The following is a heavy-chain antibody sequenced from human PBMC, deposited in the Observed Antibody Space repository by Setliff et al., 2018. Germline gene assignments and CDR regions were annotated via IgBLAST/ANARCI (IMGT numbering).Heavy chain of an antibody. Sequence: GGSLRLSCVVSGFTFSDYWMHWVRQVPGKGLVWVSRINNDGSSITYTDSVKGRFTTSRDNAKDTLYLQMNSLRAEDTAVYYCATNPPKGPSGGYYYDDPYYYYMDVWGKGTTVTVSS. CDR2: INNDGSSI. D-gene: IGHD3-22*01. CDR3: ATNPPKGPSGGYYYDDPYYYYMDV. J-gene: IGHJ6*03. CDR1: GFTFSDYW. V-gene: IGHV3-74*01.